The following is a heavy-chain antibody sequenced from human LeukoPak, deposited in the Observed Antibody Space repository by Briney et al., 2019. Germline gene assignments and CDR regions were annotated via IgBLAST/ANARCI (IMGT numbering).Heavy chain of an antibody. J-gene: IGHJ3*02. D-gene: IGHD3-22*01. V-gene: IGHV5-51*01. CDR3: ARRIGSYCYDSSGYYSKNAFDI. CDR2: IYPGDSDT. CDR1: GFPFSTYW. Sequence: GGSLRLSCAASGFPFSTYWIGWVRQMPGKGLEWMGIIYPGDSDTRYSPSFQGQVTISADKSISTAYLQWSSLKASDTAMYYCARRIGSYCYDSSGYYSKNAFDIWGQGTMVTVSS.